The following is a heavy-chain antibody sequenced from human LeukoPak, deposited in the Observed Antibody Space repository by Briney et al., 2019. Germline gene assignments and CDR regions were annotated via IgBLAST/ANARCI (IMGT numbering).Heavy chain of an antibody. CDR3: ARKEAAWWNWSDP. J-gene: IGHJ5*02. CDR2: ISYDGSNK. Sequence: GRSLRLSCAASGFTFSSYAMHWVRQAPGKGLEWVAVISYDGSNKYYADSVKGRFTISRDNSKNTLYLQMNSLRAEDTAVYYCARKEAAWWNWSDPWGQGTLVTVSS. D-gene: IGHD2-8*02. CDR1: GFTFSSYA. V-gene: IGHV3-30-3*01.